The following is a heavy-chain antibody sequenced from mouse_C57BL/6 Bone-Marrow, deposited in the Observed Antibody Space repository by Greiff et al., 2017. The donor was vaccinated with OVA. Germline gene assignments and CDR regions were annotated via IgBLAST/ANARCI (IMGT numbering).Heavy chain of an antibody. CDR1: GYTFTSYW. V-gene: IGHV1-74*01. CDR2: IHPSDSDT. Sequence: QVQLQQPGAELVKPGASVKVSCKASGYTFTSYWMHWVKQRPGQGLEWIGRIHPSDSDTNYNQKFKGKATLTVDKTSSPAYMQISSLTSEDSAVYYCAIGEGFDYWGQGTTLTVSS. CDR3: AIGEGFDY. J-gene: IGHJ2*01.